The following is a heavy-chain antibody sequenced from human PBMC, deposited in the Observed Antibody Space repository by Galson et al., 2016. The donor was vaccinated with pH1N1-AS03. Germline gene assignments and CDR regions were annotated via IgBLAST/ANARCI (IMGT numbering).Heavy chain of an antibody. CDR2: ISNSGNDK. V-gene: IGHV3-30*18. D-gene: IGHD3-16*02. Sequence: LRLSCAASGFTLSNFGMHWVRQSPGKGLEWVAVISNSGNDKYYADSGKGRFTISRDNSKSTVYLQLNSLRAEDTAVYYCAKTTFGGVIVSGKMSLDYWGQGTLVTVSS. CDR1: GFTLSNFG. CDR3: AKTTFGGVIVSGKMSLDY. J-gene: IGHJ4*02.